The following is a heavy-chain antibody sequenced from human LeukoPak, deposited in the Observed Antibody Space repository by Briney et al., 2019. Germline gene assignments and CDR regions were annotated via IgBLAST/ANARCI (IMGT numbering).Heavy chain of an antibody. CDR3: ASLESAGYFDY. Sequence: SETLSLTCAVYGGSFSGYYWSWIRQPPGKGLEWIGYIYYSGSTNYNPSLKSRVTISVDTSKNQFSLKLSSVTAADTAVYYCASLESAGYFDYWGQGTLVTVSS. V-gene: IGHV4-59*01. J-gene: IGHJ4*02. CDR1: GGSFSGYY. D-gene: IGHD6-13*01. CDR2: IYYSGST.